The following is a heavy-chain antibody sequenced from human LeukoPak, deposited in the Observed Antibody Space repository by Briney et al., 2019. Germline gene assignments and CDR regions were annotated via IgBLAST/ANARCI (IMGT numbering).Heavy chain of an antibody. Sequence: GGFLRLSCAASGFTFSSYSMNWVRQAPGKGLEWVSSISSSSSYIYYADSVKGRFTISRDNAKNSLYLQMNSLRAEDTAVYCCARAAYLHYYDSSGPYYFDYWGQGTLVTVSS. D-gene: IGHD3-22*01. V-gene: IGHV3-21*01. CDR3: ARAAYLHYYDSSGPYYFDY. CDR1: GFTFSSYS. CDR2: ISSSSSYI. J-gene: IGHJ4*02.